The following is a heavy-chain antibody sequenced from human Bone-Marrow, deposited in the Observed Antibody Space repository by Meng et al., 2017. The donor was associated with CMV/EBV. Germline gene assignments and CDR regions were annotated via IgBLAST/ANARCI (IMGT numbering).Heavy chain of an antibody. CDR1: GFTFSSYW. CDR2: IKQDGSEK. V-gene: IGHV3-7*03. CDR3: ASLRITIFGVVRFDP. J-gene: IGHJ5*02. D-gene: IGHD3-3*01. Sequence: GESLKISCAASGFTFSSYWMSWVRQAPGKGLEWVANIKQDGSEKYYVDSVKGRFTISRDNAKNSLYLQMNSLRAEDTAVYYCASLRITIFGVVRFDPCGQGILVSASS.